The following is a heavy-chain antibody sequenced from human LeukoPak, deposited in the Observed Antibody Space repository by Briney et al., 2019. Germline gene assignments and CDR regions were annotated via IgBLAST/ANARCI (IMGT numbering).Heavy chain of an antibody. J-gene: IGHJ1*01. CDR2: FDPEDGET. D-gene: IGHD1-26*01. V-gene: IGHV1-24*01. Sequence: EASVKVSCKVSGYTLTELSMHWVRQAPGKGGEWMGGFDPEDGETIYAQKFQGRVTTTEDTSTDTAYMELSSLRSEDTSVYYCATVRQWELPNFQHWGQGTLVTVSS. CDR3: ATVRQWELPNFQH. CDR1: GYTLTELS.